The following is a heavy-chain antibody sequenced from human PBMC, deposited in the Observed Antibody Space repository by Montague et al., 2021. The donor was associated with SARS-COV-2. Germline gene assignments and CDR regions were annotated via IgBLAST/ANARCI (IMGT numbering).Heavy chain of an antibody. J-gene: IGHJ6*02. CDR1: GFTFSSYS. D-gene: IGHD6-13*01. V-gene: IGHV3-21*01. CDR3: ASLAAAGPNTYYYYGMDV. Sequence: SLRLSCAASGFTFSSYSMNWVRQAPGKGLEWVSSISSSSSYIYYADSVKGRFTISRDNAKNSLYLQMNSLRAEDTAVYYCASLAAAGPNTYYYYGMDVWGQGTTVTVSS. CDR2: ISSSSSYI.